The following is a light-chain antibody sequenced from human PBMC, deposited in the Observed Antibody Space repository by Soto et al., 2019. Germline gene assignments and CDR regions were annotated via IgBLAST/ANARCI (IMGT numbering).Light chain of an antibody. J-gene: IGLJ1*01. V-gene: IGLV1-40*01. CDR3: QSDDSSLRV. CDR1: SSNIGAGYD. Sequence: QSVLTQPPSVSGAPGQRVTISCTGSSSNIGAGYDVHWYQQVPGTAPKLLIYGNNNRPSGVPDRFSGSKSGTSASLAFAGLQAEDDADYYCQSDDSSLRVFGTGTKLTVL. CDR2: GNN.